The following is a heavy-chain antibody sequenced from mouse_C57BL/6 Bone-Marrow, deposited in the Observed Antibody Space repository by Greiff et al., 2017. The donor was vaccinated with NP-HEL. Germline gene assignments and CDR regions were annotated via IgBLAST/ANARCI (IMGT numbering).Heavy chain of an antibody. Sequence: QVQLQQPGAELVKPGASVKMSCKASGYTFTSYWITWVKQRPGQGLEWIGDIYPGSGSTNYNEKFKSKATLTVDTSSSTAYIQLSSLTSEDSAVYYCARHPYYDYDWFAYWGQGTLVTVSA. D-gene: IGHD2-4*01. V-gene: IGHV1-55*01. CDR2: IYPGSGST. CDR1: GYTFTSYW. J-gene: IGHJ3*01. CDR3: ARHPYYDYDWFAY.